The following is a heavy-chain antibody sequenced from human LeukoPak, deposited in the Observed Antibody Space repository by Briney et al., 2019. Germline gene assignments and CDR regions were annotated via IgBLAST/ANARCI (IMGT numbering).Heavy chain of an antibody. Sequence: GASVTVSCTASGYTFTDYYMHWVRQAPGQGLEWMGWINPNSGGTNYAQTFQGRVTMTRDTSISTAYMDLSRLRSDDTAVYYCASTYYDFWSGYNRQKQDAFDIWGQGTMVTVSS. CDR1: GYTFTDYY. J-gene: IGHJ3*02. CDR2: INPNSGGT. CDR3: ASTYYDFWSGYNRQKQDAFDI. V-gene: IGHV1-2*02. D-gene: IGHD3-3*01.